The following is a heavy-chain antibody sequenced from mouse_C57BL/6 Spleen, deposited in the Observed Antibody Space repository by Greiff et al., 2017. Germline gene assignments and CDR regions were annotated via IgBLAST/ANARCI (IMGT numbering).Heavy chain of an antibody. D-gene: IGHD1-1*01. Sequence: VQLQQSGAELVKPGASVKMSCKASGYTFTSYWITWVKQRPGQGLEWIGDIYPGSGSTNYNEKFKSKATLTVDTSSSTAYMQLSSLTSEDSAVYYCARGIYYYGSRGVYFDYWGQGTTLTVSS. V-gene: IGHV1-55*01. CDR2: IYPGSGST. CDR1: GYTFTSYW. J-gene: IGHJ2*01. CDR3: ARGIYYYGSRGVYFDY.